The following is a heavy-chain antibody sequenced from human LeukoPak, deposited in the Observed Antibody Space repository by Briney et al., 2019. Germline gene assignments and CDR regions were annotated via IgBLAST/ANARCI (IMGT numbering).Heavy chain of an antibody. V-gene: IGHV3-21*01. CDR3: ARDRRGRAWYFDL. CDR2: ISSAGSSI. D-gene: IGHD6-13*01. Sequence: GSLRLSCAASGFTFSSYSINWVRQAPGKGLEWVSSISSAGSSIYYADSVKGRFTISRDNAKNSLYLQMNSLRAEDTAVYYCARDRRGRAWYFDLWGRGTLVTVSS. CDR1: GFTFSSYS. J-gene: IGHJ2*01.